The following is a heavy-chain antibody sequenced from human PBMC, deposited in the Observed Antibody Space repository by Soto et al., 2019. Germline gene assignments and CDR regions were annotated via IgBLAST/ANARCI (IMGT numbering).Heavy chain of an antibody. Sequence: QVQLQQWGAGLLKPSETLSLTCAVYGGSFSGYYWSWIRQPPGKGLEWIGEINHRGSTNYNPSLKMPVPTSVDPSKTQSSLKLSSVPAADTAVYYCAIGYARNFAYWGQGTLVTVSS. CDR2: INHRGST. CDR3: AIGYARNFAY. J-gene: IGHJ4*02. CDR1: GGSFSGYY. D-gene: IGHD2-2*01. V-gene: IGHV4-34*01.